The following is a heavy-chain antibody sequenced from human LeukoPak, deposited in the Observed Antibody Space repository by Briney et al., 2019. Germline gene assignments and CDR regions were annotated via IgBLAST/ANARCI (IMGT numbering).Heavy chain of an antibody. CDR2: ISGSGGST. J-gene: IGHJ5*02. CDR3: AKDWTKYPNWFDP. D-gene: IGHD3/OR15-3a*01. CDR1: GFTFSSYA. V-gene: IGHV3-23*01. Sequence: GGSLRLSCAASGFTFSSYAMSWVRQAPGEGLEWVSAISGSGGSTYYADPVKGRFTISRDNSKNTLYLQMNSLRAEDTAVYYCAKDWTKYPNWFDPWGQGTLVTVSS.